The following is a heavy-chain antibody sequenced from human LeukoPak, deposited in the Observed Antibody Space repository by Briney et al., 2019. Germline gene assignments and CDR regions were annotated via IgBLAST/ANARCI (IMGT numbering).Heavy chain of an antibody. CDR2: ISGSGGST. D-gene: IGHD2-8*02. V-gene: IGHV3-23*01. J-gene: IGHJ4*02. CDR1: GFTFSSYA. CDR3: ATYRQVLLPFES. Sequence: PGGSLRLSCAASGFTFSSYAMSWVRQAPGKGLEWVSAISGSGGSTYYADSVKGRFTIFRDNSKSTLTLQMNSLRAEDTAIYYCATYRQVLLPFESWGQGTLVTVSS.